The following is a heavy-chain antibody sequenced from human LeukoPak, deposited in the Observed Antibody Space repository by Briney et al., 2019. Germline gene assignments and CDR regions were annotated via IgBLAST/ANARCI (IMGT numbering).Heavy chain of an antibody. D-gene: IGHD1-26*01. Sequence: ASVKVSCKASGYTFTSYYMHWVRQAPGQGLEWMGIINPSGGSTSYARKFQGRVTMTRDTSTSTVYMELSSLRSEDTAVYYCASIRSMSGSYHGPISAFDIWGQGTMVTVSS. CDR3: ASIRSMSGSYHGPISAFDI. J-gene: IGHJ3*02. CDR1: GYTFTSYY. CDR2: INPSGGST. V-gene: IGHV1-46*01.